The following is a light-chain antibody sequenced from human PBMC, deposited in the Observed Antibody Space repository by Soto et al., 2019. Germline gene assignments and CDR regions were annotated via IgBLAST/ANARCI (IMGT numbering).Light chain of an antibody. CDR2: WAS. CDR1: QIVLYNSNNKNY. J-gene: IGKJ1*01. V-gene: IGKV4-1*01. Sequence: QSQEALAGSLGERATINCKSSQIVLYNSNNKNYLAWYQQKPGQPPKLLIYWASTRESGVPDRFSGSGSGTDFTLPLSSLQAEAVALYYCPQSSSSVWPFGQGAKVDIK. CDR3: PQSSSSVWP.